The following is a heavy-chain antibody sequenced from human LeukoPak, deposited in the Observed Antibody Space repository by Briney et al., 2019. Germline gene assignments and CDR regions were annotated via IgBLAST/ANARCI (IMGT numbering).Heavy chain of an antibody. D-gene: IGHD5-18*01. CDR1: GFTFSTSA. CDR2: ISGSGGST. CDR3: AKWGHSYGNY. Sequence: GGSLRLSCAASGFTFSTSAMTRVRQAPGKGLEWVSGISGSGGSTYYVDSVKGRFTISRDNSKNTLYLQMNSLRAEDTAVYYCAKWGHSYGNYWGQGTLVTVSS. J-gene: IGHJ4*02. V-gene: IGHV3-23*01.